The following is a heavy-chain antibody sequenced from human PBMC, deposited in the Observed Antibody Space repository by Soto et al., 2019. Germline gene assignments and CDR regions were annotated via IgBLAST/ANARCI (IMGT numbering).Heavy chain of an antibody. CDR1: GFTFSSYA. CDR3: ARGDSSSWYDHFDY. D-gene: IGHD6-13*01. J-gene: IGHJ4*02. V-gene: IGHV3-64*01. Sequence: EVQLVESGGGLVQPGGSLRLSCAASGFTFSSYAMHWVRQAPGKGLEYVSAISSNGGSTYYANSVKGRFTISRDNSKNTLYLQMGSLRAEDMAVYSCARGDSSSWYDHFDYWGQGTLVTVSS. CDR2: ISSNGGST.